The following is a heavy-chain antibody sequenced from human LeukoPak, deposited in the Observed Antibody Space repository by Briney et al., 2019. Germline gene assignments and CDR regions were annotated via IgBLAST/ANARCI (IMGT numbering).Heavy chain of an antibody. CDR3: ARDPGCDSSGYYYGSTDY. Sequence: PGGSLRLSCAASGFTFSSYGMHWVRQAPGKGLEWVAVIWYDGSNKYYADSVKGRFTISRDNSKNTLYLQMNSLRAEDTAVYYCARDPGCDSSGYYYGSTDYWGQGTLVTVSS. D-gene: IGHD3-22*01. CDR2: IWYDGSNK. CDR1: GFTFSSYG. V-gene: IGHV3-33*01. J-gene: IGHJ4*02.